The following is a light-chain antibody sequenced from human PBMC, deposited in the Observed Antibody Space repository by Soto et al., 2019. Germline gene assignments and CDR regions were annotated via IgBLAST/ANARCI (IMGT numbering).Light chain of an antibody. CDR1: QSISSY. V-gene: IGKV1-39*01. Sequence: DIQMTQSPSSLSASVGDRVTITCRASQSISSYLNWYQQKPGKAPKLLIYAASSLQSGVPSRFNGSGSVTYFTLSISSLQPEDFATYYCQQSYSTPPYTFGQGTKLEIK. CDR3: QQSYSTPPYT. CDR2: AAS. J-gene: IGKJ2*01.